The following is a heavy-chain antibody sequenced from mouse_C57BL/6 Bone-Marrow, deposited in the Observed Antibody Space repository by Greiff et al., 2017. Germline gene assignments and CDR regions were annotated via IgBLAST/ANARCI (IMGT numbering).Heavy chain of an antibody. CDR1: GYTFTDYY. V-gene: IGHV1-76*01. Sequence: VQLQQSGAELVMPGASVKLSCKASGYTFTDYYINWVKQRPGPGLEWIARIYPGSGNTYYNEKFKGKATLTAEKSSSTAYMQLSSLTSEDSAVYFCARKGDDGYYHYAMDYWGQGTSGTVSS. CDR2: IYPGSGNT. CDR3: ARKGDDGYYHYAMDY. J-gene: IGHJ4*01. D-gene: IGHD2-3*01.